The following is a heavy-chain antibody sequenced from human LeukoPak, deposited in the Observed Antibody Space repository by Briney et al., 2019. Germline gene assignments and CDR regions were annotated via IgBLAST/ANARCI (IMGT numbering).Heavy chain of an antibody. CDR3: ARGGDIVVVPAAHTGDGTFDI. CDR1: GGTFSSYA. D-gene: IGHD2-2*01. Sequence: ASVKVSCKASGGTFSSYAISWVRQAPGQGLEWMGGIIPIFGTANYAQKFQGRVTITADESTSTAYMELSSLRSEDTAVYYCARGGDIVVVPAAHTGDGTFDIWGQGTMVTVSS. CDR2: IIPIFGTA. V-gene: IGHV1-69*13. J-gene: IGHJ3*02.